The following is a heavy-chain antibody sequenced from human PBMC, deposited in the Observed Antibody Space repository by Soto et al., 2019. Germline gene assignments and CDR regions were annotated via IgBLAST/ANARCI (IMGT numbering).Heavy chain of an antibody. CDR3: ARGAAARPPFVSYYPYYGMDV. CDR1: GGSISSYY. J-gene: IGHJ6*02. V-gene: IGHV4-59*01. D-gene: IGHD6-6*01. CDR2: IYYSGST. Sequence: PSETLSLTCTVSGGSISSYYWSWIRQPPGKGLEYIGYIYYSGSTNYNPSPKSRVTISVDTSKNQFSLKLSSMTAADTAVYYCARGAAARPPFVSYYPYYGMDVWGQGTTVTVSS.